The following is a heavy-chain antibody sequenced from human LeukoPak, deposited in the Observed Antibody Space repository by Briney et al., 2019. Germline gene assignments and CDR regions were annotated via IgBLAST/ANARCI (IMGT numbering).Heavy chain of an antibody. CDR3: ARDSSPGYYDYVWGTYPRY. CDR2: VNKDESEK. J-gene: IGHJ4*02. D-gene: IGHD3-16*02. CDR1: GFTFSNYW. V-gene: IGHV3-7*05. Sequence: PGESLRLSCAASGFTFSNYWMSWVRQAPGKGLEWVANVNKDESEKNYVDSVKGRFIISRDNAKNSVYLQMNNLRAEDTAVYYCARDSSPGYYDYVWGTYPRYWGQGTLVTLSS.